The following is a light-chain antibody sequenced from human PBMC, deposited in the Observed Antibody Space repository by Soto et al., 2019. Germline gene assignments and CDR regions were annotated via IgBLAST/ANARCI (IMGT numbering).Light chain of an antibody. Sequence: QSARTQPPPVSGPPGQPTTSPSTETTRNVGGYILVSWYQQEPGKAPKLMIYEGSKRPSGVSNRFSGSKSGNTASLTISGLQAEDEAHYYCCSYVGGDTYLIFGGGTQLTVL. CDR3: CSYVGGDTYLI. J-gene: IGLJ2*01. CDR1: TRNVGGYIL. V-gene: IGLV2-23*01. CDR2: EGS.